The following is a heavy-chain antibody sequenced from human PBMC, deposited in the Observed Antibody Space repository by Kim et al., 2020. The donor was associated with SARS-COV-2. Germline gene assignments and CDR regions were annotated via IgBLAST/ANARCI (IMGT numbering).Heavy chain of an antibody. J-gene: IGHJ6*03. V-gene: IGHV1-8*01. CDR2: MNPNSGNT. CDR3: ARGGKVARIWYYYYYMDV. D-gene: IGHD5-12*01. CDR1: GYTFTSYD. Sequence: ASVKVSCKASGYTFTSYDINWVRQATGQGLGWMGWMNPNSGNTGSAQKFQDRVTMTRSTSISTAYMELSSLRSEDTAVYYCARGGKVARIWYYYYYMDVWGKGTTVAVSS.